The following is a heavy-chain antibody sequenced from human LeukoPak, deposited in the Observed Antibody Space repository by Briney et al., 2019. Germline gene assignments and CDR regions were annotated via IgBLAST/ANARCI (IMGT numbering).Heavy chain of an antibody. CDR3: ASSSGYYIDY. D-gene: IGHD3-22*01. J-gene: IGHJ4*02. CDR2: ISYDGSNK. V-gene: IGHV3-30-3*01. Sequence: GGSLRLSCAASGFTFSSYAMHWVRQAPGKGLEWVAVISYDGSNKYYADSVKGRFTISRDNSKNTLYLQMTSLRAEDTAVYYCASSSGYYIDYWGQGTLVTVSS. CDR1: GFTFSSYA.